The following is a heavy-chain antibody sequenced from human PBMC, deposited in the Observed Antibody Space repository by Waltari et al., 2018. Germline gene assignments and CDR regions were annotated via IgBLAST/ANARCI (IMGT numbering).Heavy chain of an antibody. CDR2: ISGSGGST. J-gene: IGHJ4*02. CDR3: AKGSGYDFWSGYFDY. D-gene: IGHD3-3*01. Sequence: EVQLLESGGGLVQPGGSLRLSCAASGFTFSSYAMSWVRQAPGKGLELVSAISGSGGSTYYADSVKGRFTISGDNSKNTLYLQMNSLRAEDTAVYYCAKGSGYDFWSGYFDYWGQGTLVTASS. CDR1: GFTFSSYA. V-gene: IGHV3-23*01.